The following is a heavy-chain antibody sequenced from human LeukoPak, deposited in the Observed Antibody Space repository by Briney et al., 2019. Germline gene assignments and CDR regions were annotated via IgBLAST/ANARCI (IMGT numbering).Heavy chain of an antibody. CDR3: ASPPAQWLDGDYMDV. Sequence: GASVKVSCKAFGYTFTSNYMHWVRQAPGQGPEWMGVISPSGGSTTYAQKFQGRVTLTRDMSTSTDYLELSRLRSDDTAVYYCASPPAQWLDGDYMDVWGKGTTVTVSS. D-gene: IGHD6-19*01. J-gene: IGHJ6*03. V-gene: IGHV1-46*01. CDR1: GYTFTSNY. CDR2: ISPSGGST.